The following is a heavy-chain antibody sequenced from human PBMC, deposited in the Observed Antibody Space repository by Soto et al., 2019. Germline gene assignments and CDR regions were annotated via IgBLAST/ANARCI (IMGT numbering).Heavy chain of an antibody. D-gene: IGHD4-17*01. V-gene: IGHV3-23*01. CDR1: GFTFRTYS. CDR3: AKDLRPDGVWDFGY. Sequence: EVQLLESGGGLVQPWGSLRLSCAASGFTFRTYSMAWVRQAPGGGPEWVSGISQDGTTHYADSVKGRFTISRDNSRSSVYLQMMALRGEDTAVYYCAKDLRPDGVWDFGYWGQGTLVTVSS. CDR2: ISQDGTT. J-gene: IGHJ4*02.